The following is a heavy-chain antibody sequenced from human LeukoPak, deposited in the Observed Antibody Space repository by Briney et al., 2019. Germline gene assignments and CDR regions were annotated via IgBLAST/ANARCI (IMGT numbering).Heavy chain of an antibody. CDR1: GFTFTSSA. D-gene: IGHD2-21*02. CDR3: AADRRGYCDGDCFSA. V-gene: IGHV1-58*02. J-gene: IGHJ5*02. CDR2: IVVGSGNT. Sequence: SVKVSCKASGFTFTSSAMQWVRQARGQRLEWIRWIVVGSGNTNYARKFQERVTITRDMSTSTAYMELSSLRSEDTAVYYCAADRRGYCDGDCFSAWGQGTLVTVSS.